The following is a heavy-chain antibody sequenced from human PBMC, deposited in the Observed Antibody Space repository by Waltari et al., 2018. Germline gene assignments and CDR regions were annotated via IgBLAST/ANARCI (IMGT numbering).Heavy chain of an antibody. CDR1: GGSISAYY. Sequence: QVQLQESGPGLVKPSETLSLTCNVSGGSISAYYWNFIRQSAGKGLEWIGRIYTSGRPNYNPAFKSRVTMSIDTAQNKFSFKMRSVTAADTAIYYCVRDPKGAFDFWGPGIVVTVSS. CDR3: VRDPKGAFDF. V-gene: IGHV4-4*07. J-gene: IGHJ5*01. CDR2: IYTSGRP. D-gene: IGHD3-16*01.